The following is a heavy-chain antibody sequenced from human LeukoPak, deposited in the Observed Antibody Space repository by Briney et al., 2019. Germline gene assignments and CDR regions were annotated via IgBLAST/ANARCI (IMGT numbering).Heavy chain of an antibody. CDR3: ARDMITGTTMRYYYYYGMDV. J-gene: IGHJ6*02. CDR2: INSDVSST. CDR1: GFPFSSYW. V-gene: IGHV3-74*01. Sequence: GGSLRLSCAASGFPFSSYWMHWVRQAPGKGLVWVSRINSDVSSTSYADSVKGRFTISRDNAKNTLYLQMNSLRAEDTAVYYCARDMITGTTMRYYYYYGMDVWGQGTTVTVSS. D-gene: IGHD1-7*01.